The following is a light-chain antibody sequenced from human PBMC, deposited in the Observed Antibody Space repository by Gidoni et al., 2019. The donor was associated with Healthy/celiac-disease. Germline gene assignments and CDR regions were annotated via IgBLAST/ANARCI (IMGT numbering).Light chain of an antibody. CDR3: QQYDNLPLT. Sequence: DLPMTQSPSSLSASVGDRVTITCQASQDISNYLNWYQQKPGKAPKLLIYDASNLETGVPSRFSGSGSGTDFTFTISSLQPEDIATYYCQQYDNLPLTFGQXTKVEIK. J-gene: IGKJ1*01. V-gene: IGKV1-33*01. CDR2: DAS. CDR1: QDISNY.